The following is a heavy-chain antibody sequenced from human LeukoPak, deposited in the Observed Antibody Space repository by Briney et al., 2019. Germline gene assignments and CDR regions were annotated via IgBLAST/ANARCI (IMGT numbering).Heavy chain of an antibody. D-gene: IGHD2-15*01. CDR3: ARGYCSGGSCYLFDY. CDR1: GGSISSGSYY. V-gene: IGHV4-61*02. J-gene: IGHJ4*02. CDR2: IYTSGST. Sequence: PSGTLSLTCTVSGGSISSGSYYWSWIRQPAGKGLEWIGRIYTSGSTNYNPSLKSRVTISVDTSKNQFSLKLSSVTAADTAVYYCARGYCSGGSCYLFDYWGQGTLVTVSS.